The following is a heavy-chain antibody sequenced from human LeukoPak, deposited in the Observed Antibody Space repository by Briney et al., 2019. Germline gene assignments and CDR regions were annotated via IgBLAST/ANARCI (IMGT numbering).Heavy chain of an antibody. Sequence: GESLKISCLGSGYSFTTYWIGWVRQMPGKGLEWMGIIYPDDSDTRYSPSFQGQVTISADKSISTAYLQWSSLKASDTAMYYCARRYDSSGYWLYWGQGTLVTVSS. V-gene: IGHV5-51*01. D-gene: IGHD3-22*01. CDR3: ARRYDSSGYWLY. J-gene: IGHJ4*02. CDR2: IYPDDSDT. CDR1: GYSFTTYW.